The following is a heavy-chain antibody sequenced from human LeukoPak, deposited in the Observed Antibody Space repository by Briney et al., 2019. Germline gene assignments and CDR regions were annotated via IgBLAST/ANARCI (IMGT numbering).Heavy chain of an antibody. CDR3: AKDRTAAAGPGDY. V-gene: IGHV3-23*01. CDR2: ISGSGGST. D-gene: IGHD6-13*01. J-gene: IGHJ4*02. Sequence: AGGSLRLSCAASGFTFSSYAMGWVRQAPGKGLEWVSAISGSGGSTYYADSVKGRFTISRDNSKNTLYLQMNSLRAEDTAVYYCAKDRTAAAGPGDYWGQGTLVTVSS. CDR1: GFTFSSYA.